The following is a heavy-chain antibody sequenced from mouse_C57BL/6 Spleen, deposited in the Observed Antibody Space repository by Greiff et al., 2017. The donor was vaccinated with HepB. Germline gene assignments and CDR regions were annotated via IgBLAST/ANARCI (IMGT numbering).Heavy chain of an antibody. CDR1: GYAFSSYW. J-gene: IGHJ4*01. V-gene: IGHV1-80*01. D-gene: IGHD2-4*01. CDR3: ARKGYDYPYAMDY. CDR2: IYPGDGDT. Sequence: VQLQQSGAELVKPGASVKISCKASGYAFSSYWMNWVKQRPGKGLEWIGQIYPGDGDTNYNGKFKGKATLTADKSSSTAYMQLSSLTSEDSAVYFCARKGYDYPYAMDYWGQGTSVTVSS.